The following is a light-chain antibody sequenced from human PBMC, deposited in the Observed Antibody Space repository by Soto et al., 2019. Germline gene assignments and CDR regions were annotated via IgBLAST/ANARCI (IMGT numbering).Light chain of an antibody. Sequence: IVLTHSPATLSLSPGERATLSFMASQSVSSYLAWYQQKPGQAPRLLIYDASSRATGIPARFSGSGSGTDFTLTISSLEPEDFAVYYCQQRSNWPPTFGQGTKVDIK. CDR3: QQRSNWPPT. J-gene: IGKJ1*01. CDR2: DAS. CDR1: QSVSSY. V-gene: IGKV3-11*01.